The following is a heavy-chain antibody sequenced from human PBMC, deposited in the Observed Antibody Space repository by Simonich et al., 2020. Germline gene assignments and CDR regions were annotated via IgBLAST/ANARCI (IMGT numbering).Heavy chain of an antibody. Sequence: QVQLQESGPGLVKPSETLSLTCAVSGYSISSGYYWGWIRQPPGKGLEWIGSIYHSGGTYYNPSLKSRVTISVDTSKNQFSLKRSSVTAADTAVYYCARLAPGYSGSYPEYFQHWGQGTLVTVSS. CDR2: IYHSGGT. CDR1: GYSISSGYY. CDR3: ARLAPGYSGSYPEYFQH. D-gene: IGHD1-26*01. J-gene: IGHJ1*01. V-gene: IGHV4-38-2*01.